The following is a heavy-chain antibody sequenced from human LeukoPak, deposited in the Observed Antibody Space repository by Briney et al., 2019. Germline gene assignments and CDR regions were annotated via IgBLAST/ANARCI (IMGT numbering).Heavy chain of an antibody. CDR2: INAGNGNT. Sequence: ASVKDSCKASGYTFTSYGISWVRQAPGQRLEWMGWINAGNGNTKYSQKFQGRVTITRDTSASTAYMELSSLRSEDTAVYYCARDLAVFGAFDIWGQGTMVTVSS. V-gene: IGHV1-3*01. CDR1: GYTFTSYG. J-gene: IGHJ3*02. D-gene: IGHD3-10*01. CDR3: ARDLAVFGAFDI.